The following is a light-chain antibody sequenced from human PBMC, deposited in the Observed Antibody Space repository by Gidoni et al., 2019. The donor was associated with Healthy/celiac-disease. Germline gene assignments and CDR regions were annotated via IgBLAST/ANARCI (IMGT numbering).Light chain of an antibody. J-gene: IGKJ1*01. CDR2: DAS. CDR1: QSISSW. Sequence: DIQMTQSPSTLSASVGDRVTITCRASQSISSWLAWYQQKPRKAPKLLIYDASSLESGVPSRFSGSGSGTEFTLSISSLQPDDFATYYCQHYNSPFGQGTKVEIK. CDR3: QHYNSP. V-gene: IGKV1-5*01.